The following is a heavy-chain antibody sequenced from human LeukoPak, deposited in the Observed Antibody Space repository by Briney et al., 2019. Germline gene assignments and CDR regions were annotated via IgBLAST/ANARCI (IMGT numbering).Heavy chain of an antibody. CDR1: GFTVSSNY. CDR3: AKARERTAVAFDY. V-gene: IGHV3-23*01. J-gene: IGHJ4*02. D-gene: IGHD6-19*01. Sequence: HPGGSLRLSCAASGFTVSSNYMSWVSQAPGKGLEWVSAISGSGGSTYYADSVKGRFTISRDNSKNTLYLQMNSLRAEDTAVYYCAKARERTAVAFDYWGQGTLVTVSS. CDR2: ISGSGGST.